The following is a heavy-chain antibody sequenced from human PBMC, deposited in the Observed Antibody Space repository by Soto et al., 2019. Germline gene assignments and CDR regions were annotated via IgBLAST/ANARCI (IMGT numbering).Heavy chain of an antibody. CDR1: GDSVSSNSAA. CDR3: ARELYYYDSSGYYCYFDY. D-gene: IGHD3-22*01. J-gene: IGHJ4*02. CDR2: TYYRSKWYN. Sequence: SQTLSLTCAISGDSVSSNSAAWNWIRPSPSRGLEWLGRTYYRSKWYNDYAVSVKSRITINPDTSKNQFSLQLNSVTPEDTAVYYCARELYYYDSSGYYCYFDYWGQGTLVTVSS. V-gene: IGHV6-1*01.